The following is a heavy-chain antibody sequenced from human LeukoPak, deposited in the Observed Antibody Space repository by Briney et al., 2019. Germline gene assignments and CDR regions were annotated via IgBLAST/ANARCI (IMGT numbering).Heavy chain of an antibody. CDR1: GYTFTSYD. CDR2: MNPNSGNT. V-gene: IGHV1-8*01. D-gene: IGHD3-3*01. Sequence: GASVKVSCKAPGYTFTSYDINWVRQATGQGLEWMGWMNPNSGNTGYAQKFQGRVTMTRNTSISTAYMELSSLRSEDTAVYYCARSFLYDFWSGYYYYGMDVWGQGTTVTVSS. CDR3: ARSFLYDFWSGYYYYGMDV. J-gene: IGHJ6*02.